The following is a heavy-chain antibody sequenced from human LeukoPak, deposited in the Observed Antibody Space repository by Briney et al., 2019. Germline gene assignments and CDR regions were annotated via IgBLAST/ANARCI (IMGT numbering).Heavy chain of an antibody. Sequence: PSEPLSLTCSVSGGSISSSSYYWGWIRQPPGKGLEWIGNIYYSGSTYYNPSLKSRVTISVDTSKNQFSLKLSSVTAADTAVYYCARPDYYYYHMDVWGKGTTVTVSS. V-gene: IGHV4-39*01. CDR1: GGSISSSSYY. J-gene: IGHJ6*03. CDR3: ARPDYYYYHMDV. CDR2: IYYSGST.